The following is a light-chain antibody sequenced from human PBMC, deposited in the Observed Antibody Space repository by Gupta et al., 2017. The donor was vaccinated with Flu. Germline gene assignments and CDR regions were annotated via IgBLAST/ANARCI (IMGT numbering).Light chain of an antibody. CDR2: QVS. CDR3: MQGSRWPWA. CDR1: QSLVYSDGNTY. Sequence: ISCRTSQSLVYSDGNTYLHWFQQRPGQSPRRLIYQVSHRESGVPDRFSGSGSGTDFTLKISRVEAEDVGVYYCMQGSRWPWAFGQGTKVEIK. V-gene: IGKV2-30*01. J-gene: IGKJ1*01.